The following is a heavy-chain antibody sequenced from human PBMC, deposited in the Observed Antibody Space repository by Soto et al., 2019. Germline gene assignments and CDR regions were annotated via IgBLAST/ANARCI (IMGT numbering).Heavy chain of an antibody. CDR2: IYYSGST. D-gene: IGHD3-22*01. CDR1: GGSISSYY. J-gene: IGHJ3*02. CDR3: ASSISVGDSSGYYYAFDI. Sequence: SETLSLTCTVSGGSISSYYWSWIRQPPGKGLEWIGYIYYSGSTYYNPSLKSRVTISVDTSKNQFSLKLSSVTAADTAVYYCASSISVGDSSGYYYAFDIWGQGTMVTVSS. V-gene: IGHV4-59*06.